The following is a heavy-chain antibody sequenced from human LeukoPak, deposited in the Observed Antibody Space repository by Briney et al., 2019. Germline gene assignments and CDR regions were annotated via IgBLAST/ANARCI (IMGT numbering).Heavy chain of an antibody. D-gene: IGHD1-1*01. CDR1: GFTFSSYS. CDR3: ARGGYTPGP. V-gene: IGHV3-7*01. Sequence: GGSLRLSCAASGFTFSSYSMSWVRQAPGKGLEWVASIKEDGNENCYVDSVKGRFTISRDNAERSLYLQMNSLRAEDTAVYYCARGGYTPGPWGQGTLVTVSS. CDR2: IKEDGNEN. J-gene: IGHJ5*02.